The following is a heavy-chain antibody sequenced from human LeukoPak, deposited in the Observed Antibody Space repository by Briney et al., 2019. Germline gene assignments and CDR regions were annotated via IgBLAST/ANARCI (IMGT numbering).Heavy chain of an antibody. V-gene: IGHV4-61*02. Sequence: SETLSLTCTVSGGSISSGSYYWSWIRQPAGKGLEWIGRIYTSGSTNYNPSLKSRVTISVDTSKNQFSLKLSSVTAADTAVDYCTRGLYYDFWSGYPYFDYWGQGTLVTVSS. CDR1: GGSISSGSYY. D-gene: IGHD3-3*01. CDR3: TRGLYYDFWSGYPYFDY. J-gene: IGHJ4*02. CDR2: IYTSGST.